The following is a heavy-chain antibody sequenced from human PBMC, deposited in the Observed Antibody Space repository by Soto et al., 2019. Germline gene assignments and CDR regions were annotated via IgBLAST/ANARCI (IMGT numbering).Heavy chain of an antibody. V-gene: IGHV4-30-4*08. J-gene: IGHJ6*02. CDR3: ARDWGYDFWSGYYKAWYYYGMDV. CDR1: GGSISRTNYY. D-gene: IGHD3-3*01. CDR2: IYYSGST. Sequence: ASETLSLTCTVSGGSISRTNYYWGWIRQPPGKGLEWIGYIYYSGSTYYNPSLKSRVTISVDTSKNQFSLKLSSVTAADTAVYYCARDWGYDFWSGYYKAWYYYGMDVWGQGTTVTVSS.